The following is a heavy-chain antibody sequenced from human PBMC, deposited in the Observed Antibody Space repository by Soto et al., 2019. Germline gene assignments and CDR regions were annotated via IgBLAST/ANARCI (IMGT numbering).Heavy chain of an antibody. V-gene: IGHV1-2*02. CDR2: INPNSGGT. Sequence: GASVKVSCKASGYTFTGYYMHWVRQAPGQGLEWMGWINPNSGGTNYAQKFQGRVTMTRDTSISTAYMELSRLRSGDTAVYYCASLSLIAVAGLDAFDIWGQGTMVTVSS. CDR1: GYTFTGYY. CDR3: ASLSLIAVAGLDAFDI. D-gene: IGHD6-19*01. J-gene: IGHJ3*02.